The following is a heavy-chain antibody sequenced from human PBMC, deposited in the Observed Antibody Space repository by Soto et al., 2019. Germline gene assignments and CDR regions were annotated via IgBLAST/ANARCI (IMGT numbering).Heavy chain of an antibody. D-gene: IGHD1-26*01. V-gene: IGHV1-24*01. Sequence: ASVKVSCKVSGYTLSELSMHWVRQAPGKGLEWMGGFDPEDGETIYAQKFQGRVTMTEDTSTDTAYMELSSLRSEDTAVYYCATAGEVGATYYFDYWGQGTLVTVSS. CDR1: GYTLSELS. J-gene: IGHJ4*02. CDR2: FDPEDGET. CDR3: ATAGEVGATYYFDY.